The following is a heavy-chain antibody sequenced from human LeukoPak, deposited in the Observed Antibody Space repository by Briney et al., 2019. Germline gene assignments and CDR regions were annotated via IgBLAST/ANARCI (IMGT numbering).Heavy chain of an antibody. J-gene: IGHJ4*02. V-gene: IGHV1-69*05. CDR1: GGTVTSYA. CDR3: ARGSVGDGYLPFR. CDR2: IIPIFGTA. Sequence: SVKVSCKASGGTVTSYAISWVRQAPGQGLEWMGRIIPIFGTANYAQKFQGRVTITTDESTSTAYMELSSLRSEDTAVYYCARGSVGDGYLPFRWGQGTLVTVSS. D-gene: IGHD5-24*01.